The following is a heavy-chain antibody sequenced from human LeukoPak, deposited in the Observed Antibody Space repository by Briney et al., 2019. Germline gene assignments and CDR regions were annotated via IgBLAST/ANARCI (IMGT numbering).Heavy chain of an antibody. Sequence: ASVKVSCKASGYTFTDYYMHWVRQAPGQGLEWMGWINPNSGGTNYAQKFQGRVTMTRDTSISTAYMELNRLRSDDTAVYYCARMGRDLEKTTKEPWGQGTLVTVSS. D-gene: IGHD5-24*01. J-gene: IGHJ5*02. CDR3: ARMGRDLEKTTKEP. V-gene: IGHV1-2*02. CDR2: INPNSGGT. CDR1: GYTFTDYY.